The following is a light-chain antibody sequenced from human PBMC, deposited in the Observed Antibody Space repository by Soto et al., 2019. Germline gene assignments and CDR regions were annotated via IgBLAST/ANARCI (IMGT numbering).Light chain of an antibody. Sequence: EIVLTQSPATLSLSPGESATLSCRTSQSISSYLAWYQQTPGQAPRLIIYDASNRANGIPARFSGSGSGTDFTLTLGSLEPEDFAAYYCQQRDNWHPITFGQGTRLEIK. CDR1: QSISSY. J-gene: IGKJ5*01. CDR3: QQRDNWHPIT. CDR2: DAS. V-gene: IGKV3-11*01.